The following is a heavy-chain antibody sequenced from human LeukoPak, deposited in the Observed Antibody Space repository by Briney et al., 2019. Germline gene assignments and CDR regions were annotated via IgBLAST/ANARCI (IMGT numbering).Heavy chain of an antibody. Sequence: PSETLSLTCAVYGGSFSGYYWSWIRQAPGKGLEWVSYISSSGSTIYYADSVKGRFTISRDNAKNSLYLQMNSLRAEDTAVYYCARAYRNYGDYWGQGTLVTVSS. V-gene: IGHV3-11*04. J-gene: IGHJ4*02. CDR2: ISSSGSTI. D-gene: IGHD4-11*01. CDR3: ARAYRNYGDY. CDR1: GGSFSGYY.